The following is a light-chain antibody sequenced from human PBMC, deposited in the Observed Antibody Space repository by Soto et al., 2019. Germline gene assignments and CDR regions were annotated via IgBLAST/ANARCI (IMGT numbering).Light chain of an antibody. CDR1: SSNIGSNT. CDR3: AAWDDSLNGYV. Sequence: SVRSQPPSASGTPGQSVTISCSGSSSNIGSNTVNWYQQLPGTAPKLLIYSNNQRPSGVPDRFSGSKSGTSASLAISGLQSEDEADYYCAAWDDSLNGYVFGTGTKVTVL. J-gene: IGLJ1*01. V-gene: IGLV1-44*01. CDR2: SNN.